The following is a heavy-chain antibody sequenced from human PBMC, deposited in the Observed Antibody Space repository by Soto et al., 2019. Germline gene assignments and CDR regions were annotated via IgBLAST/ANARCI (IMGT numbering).Heavy chain of an antibody. D-gene: IGHD6-13*01. V-gene: IGHV3-11*01. J-gene: IGHJ6*02. Sequence: PGGSLRLSCAASGFTLSDYYLGWIRQAPGKGLEWISYISSSGAVIYYADSVKGRFTISRDNAKSTQSLQMNSLRADDTAVYYCARTKAGNFYYGMDVGGQGTTFTVSS. CDR2: ISSSGAVI. CDR3: ARTKAGNFYYGMDV. CDR1: GFTLSDYY.